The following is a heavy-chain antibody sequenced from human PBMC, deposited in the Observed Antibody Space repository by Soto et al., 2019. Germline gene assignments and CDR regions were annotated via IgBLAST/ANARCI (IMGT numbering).Heavy chain of an antibody. CDR1: GGSISSYY. Sequence: QVQLQESGPGLVKPSETLSRTCTVSGGSISSYYWSWIRQPPGKGLEWIGYIYYSGSTNYNPSLKSRVTISVDTSKNQFSLKLSSVTAADTAVYYCARQIYGSRYFDYWGQGTLVTVSS. CDR2: IYYSGST. V-gene: IGHV4-59*01. D-gene: IGHD3-10*01. CDR3: ARQIYGSRYFDY. J-gene: IGHJ4*02.